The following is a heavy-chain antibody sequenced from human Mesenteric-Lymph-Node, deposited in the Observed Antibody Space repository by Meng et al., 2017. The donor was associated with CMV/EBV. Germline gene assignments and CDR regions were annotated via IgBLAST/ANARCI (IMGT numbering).Heavy chain of an antibody. CDR2: IWYDGKNK. J-gene: IGHJ4*02. CDR1: AFTFSTYG. CDR3: ANDWRRAFEN. V-gene: IGHV3-30*02. D-gene: IGHD6-25*01. Sequence: GESLKISCEASAFTFSTYGMHWVRQAPGKGLEWVAYIWYDGKNKDYADSVKGRFTISRDNSKNTLYLQMNSLRPEGTAVYYCANDWRRAFENWGQGTLVTVSS.